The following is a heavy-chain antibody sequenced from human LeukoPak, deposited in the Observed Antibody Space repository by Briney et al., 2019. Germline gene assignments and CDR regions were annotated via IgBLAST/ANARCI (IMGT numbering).Heavy chain of an antibody. V-gene: IGHV3-21*01. CDR3: ARLTTTVTTPFDY. Sequence: PGGSLRLSCAASGFTFSSYSMNWVRQAPGKGLEWVSSISGSSSYIYYADSVKGRFTIPRDNSKNSLYLQMNSLRAEDTAVYYCARLTTTVTTPFDYWGQGTLVTVSS. D-gene: IGHD4-17*01. CDR2: ISGSSSYI. J-gene: IGHJ4*02. CDR1: GFTFSSYS.